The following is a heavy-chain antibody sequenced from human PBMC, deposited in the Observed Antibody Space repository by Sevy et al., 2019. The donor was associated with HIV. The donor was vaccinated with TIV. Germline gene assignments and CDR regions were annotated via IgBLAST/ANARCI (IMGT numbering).Heavy chain of an antibody. Sequence: ASVKVSCKASGYTFTSYDINWVRQATGQGLESMGWMNPNSGNTGYAQKFQGRVTMTRNTSISTAYMELSSLRSEDTAVYYCARGSTYYDYVWGSYRHYYYYGMDVWGQRTTVTVSS. CDR3: ARGSTYYDYVWGSYRHYYYYGMDV. CDR2: MNPNSGNT. CDR1: GYTFTSYD. V-gene: IGHV1-8*01. D-gene: IGHD3-16*02. J-gene: IGHJ6*02.